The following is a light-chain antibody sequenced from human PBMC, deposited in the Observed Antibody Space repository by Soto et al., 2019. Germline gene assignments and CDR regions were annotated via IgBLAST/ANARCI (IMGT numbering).Light chain of an antibody. CDR1: SSDIGSYNL. J-gene: IGLJ2*01. CDR2: EAT. Sequence: QSALTQPASVSGSPGQSNTISCTGTSSDIGSYNLVSWYQQHPGKAPKLMIYEATKRPSGVSNRFSGSKSGNTASLTISGLQAEDEADYSCCLYASSSTFIFGGGTKLTVL. CDR3: CLYASSSTFI. V-gene: IGLV2-23*02.